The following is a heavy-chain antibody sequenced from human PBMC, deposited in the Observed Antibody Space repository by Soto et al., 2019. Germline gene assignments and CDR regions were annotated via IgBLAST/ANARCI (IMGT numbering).Heavy chain of an antibody. Sequence: EVQLLESGGGLVQPGGSLRLSCAASGFTFSSYAMNWVRQAPGKGLEWVSVISGSGDSTYYADSVKGRFTISRDNSKNTLYLQMNSLRDEGTAVYDCARRSSSWYFDCWGQGTLVTVSS. D-gene: IGHD6-13*01. CDR3: ARRSSSWYFDC. J-gene: IGHJ4*02. V-gene: IGHV3-23*01. CDR1: GFTFSSYA. CDR2: ISGSGDST.